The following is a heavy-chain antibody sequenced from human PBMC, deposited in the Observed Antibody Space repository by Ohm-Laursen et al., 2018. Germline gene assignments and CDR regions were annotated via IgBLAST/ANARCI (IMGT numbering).Heavy chain of an antibody. J-gene: IGHJ4*02. Sequence: ASVKVSCKASGYTFTSYDINWVRQATGQGLEWMGWMNPNSGNTGYAQKFQGRVTMTRDTSISTAYMDLSSLRFEDTAVYYCVRGGMMSPRNWGQGTLVTVSS. V-gene: IGHV1-8*01. CDR1: GYTFTSYD. CDR3: VRGGMMSPRN. CDR2: MNPNSGNT. D-gene: IGHD5/OR15-5a*01.